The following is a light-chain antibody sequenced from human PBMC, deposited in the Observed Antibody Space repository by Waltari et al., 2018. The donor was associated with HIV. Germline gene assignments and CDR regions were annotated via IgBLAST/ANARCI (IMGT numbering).Light chain of an antibody. V-gene: IGKV3-11*01. CDR3: QQRSDWPYT. Sequence: QSVTSNLAWYQQKPGQAPRLLIYGTSNRAPGVPARFSGSGSGTDFTLTISSLEPEDFAVYFCQQRSDWPYTFGQGTKVEIK. CDR2: GTS. J-gene: IGKJ2*01. CDR1: QSVTSN.